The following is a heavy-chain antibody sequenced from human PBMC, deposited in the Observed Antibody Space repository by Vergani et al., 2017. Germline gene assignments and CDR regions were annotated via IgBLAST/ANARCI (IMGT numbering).Heavy chain of an antibody. J-gene: IGHJ4*02. D-gene: IGHD5-18*01. CDR2: IYYSGST. Sequence: QVQLQESGPGLVKPSQTLSLTCTVSGGSICSYYWSWIRQPPGKGLEWIGYIYYSGSTNYNPSLKSRVTISVDTSKNQFSLKLSSVTAADTAVYYCARQASYGSFFFDYWGQGTLVTVSS. V-gene: IGHV4-59*08. CDR3: ARQASYGSFFFDY. CDR1: GGSICSYY.